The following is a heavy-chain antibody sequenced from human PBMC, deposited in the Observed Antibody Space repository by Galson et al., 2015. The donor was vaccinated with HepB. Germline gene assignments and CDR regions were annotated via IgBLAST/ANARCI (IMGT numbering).Heavy chain of an antibody. CDR3: AKIQYSSNWDGDPFHYFMDV. V-gene: IGHV3-11*01. D-gene: IGHD6-13*01. Sequence: SLRLSCAASGFTFSDYYMSWIRQAPGKGLEWVSYISNSGGTKYYFDSVKGRFTLSRDNAKNSLFLQMNSLRAGDTAVYYCAKIQYSSNWDGDPFHYFMDVWGKGTTVTVSS. J-gene: IGHJ6*03. CDR2: ISNSGGTK. CDR1: GFTFSDYY.